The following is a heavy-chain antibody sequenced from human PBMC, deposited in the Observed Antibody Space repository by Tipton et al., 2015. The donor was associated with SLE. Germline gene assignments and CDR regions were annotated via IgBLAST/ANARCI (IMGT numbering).Heavy chain of an antibody. D-gene: IGHD6-19*01. V-gene: IGHV4-59*11. J-gene: IGHJ3*02. CDR2: IYYSGST. CDR3: ARDHNTAVAGRVGAFDI. Sequence: TLSLTCTVSGGSISSHYWSWIRQPPGKGLEWIGYIYYSGSTNYNPSLKSRVTISVDTSKNQFSLKLSSVTAADTAVYYCARDHNTAVAGRVGAFDIWGQGTMVTVSS. CDR1: GGSISSHY.